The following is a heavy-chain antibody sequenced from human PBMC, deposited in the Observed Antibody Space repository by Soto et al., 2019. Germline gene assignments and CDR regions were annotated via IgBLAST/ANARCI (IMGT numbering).Heavy chain of an antibody. CDR2: TRSNGEHT. Sequence: EVQILESGGGMVQPGGSLRLSCAGSGFMFSSFAMTWVRQAPGKGLEWVSTTRSNGEHTYYADSVKGCFTVSRDNSKNTLFLEMSSLRAADSAIYYCAKDSKSVSVSAARVYGMDVWGQGTTVTVSS. D-gene: IGHD2-2*01. J-gene: IGHJ6*02. CDR3: AKDSKSVSVSAARVYGMDV. V-gene: IGHV3-23*01. CDR1: GFMFSSFA.